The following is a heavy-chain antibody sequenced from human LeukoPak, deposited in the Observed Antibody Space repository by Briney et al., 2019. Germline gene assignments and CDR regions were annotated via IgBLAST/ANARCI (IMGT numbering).Heavy chain of an antibody. D-gene: IGHD5-18*01. Sequence: GSLRLSCAASEFTFSSHWMSWVRQAPGKGLEWVANIKEDGSEKYYVDSVKGRFTISRDNAKNSLYLQMNSLRAEDTAVYHCCRRWLNYYYYGMDVWGQGTTVTVSS. CDR2: IKEDGSEK. V-gene: IGHV3-7*01. CDR3: CRRWLNYYYYGMDV. J-gene: IGHJ6*02. CDR1: EFTFSSHW.